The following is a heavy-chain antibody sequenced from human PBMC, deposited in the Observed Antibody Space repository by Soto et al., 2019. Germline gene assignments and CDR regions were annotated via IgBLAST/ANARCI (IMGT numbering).Heavy chain of an antibody. CDR1: GGTFSSYA. V-gene: IGHV1-69*01. D-gene: IGHD6-19*01. Sequence: QVQLVQSGAEVKKPGSSVKVSCKASGGTFSSYAISWVRQAPGQGLEWMGGIIPIFGTANYAQKFQGRVTIPADESTSTAYMELSSLRSEDTAVYYCARDLARIAVADQVGWFDPWGQGTLVTVSS. J-gene: IGHJ5*02. CDR2: IIPIFGTA. CDR3: ARDLARIAVADQVGWFDP.